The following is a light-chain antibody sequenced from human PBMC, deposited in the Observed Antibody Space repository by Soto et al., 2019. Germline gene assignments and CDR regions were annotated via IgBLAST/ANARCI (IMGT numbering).Light chain of an antibody. CDR2: GAT. Sequence: DIVLTQPPSTLSSSPGSRATLSCRASQSVTDNYLAWYQHKPGEAPRRLIYGATSRGTGIPDRFSGSGSGTDFTLTISRLEHEDFAMYYCYQYGRSSRGTFGQGTKVDIK. CDR3: YQYGRSSRGT. CDR1: QSVTDNY. V-gene: IGKV3-20*01. J-gene: IGKJ1*01.